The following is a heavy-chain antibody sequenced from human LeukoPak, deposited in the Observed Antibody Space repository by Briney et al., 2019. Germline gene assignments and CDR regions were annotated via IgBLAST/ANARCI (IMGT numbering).Heavy chain of an antibody. V-gene: IGHV4-39*07. CDR1: GGSISSSSYY. J-gene: IGHJ4*02. CDR2: IYYSGST. D-gene: IGHD3-22*01. CDR3: ARAQPGETMTPSPKEIDY. Sequence: QPSETLSLTCTVSGGSISSSSYYWAWIRQPPGKGLEWIGSIYYSGSTYYNPSLKSRVSISIDTSDNQFSLKLTSVTAADTAVYYCARAQPGETMTPSPKEIDYWGQGTLVTVSS.